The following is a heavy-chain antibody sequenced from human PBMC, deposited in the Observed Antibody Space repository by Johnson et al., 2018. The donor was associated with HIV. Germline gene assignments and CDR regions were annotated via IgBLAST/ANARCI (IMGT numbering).Heavy chain of an antibody. J-gene: IGHJ3*02. V-gene: IGHV3-30-3*01. CDR1: GFTFSSYA. Sequence: QMLLVESGGGVVQPGRSLRLSCAASGFTFSSYAMHWVRQAPGKGLEWVAVISYDGSNKYYADSVKGRFTISRDNSKNTLYLQMNSLRAEDTAVYYCAGDRRDGSSSRWFGPTRRAFDIWGQGTMVTVSS. D-gene: IGHD6-6*01. CDR3: AGDRRDGSSSRWFGPTRRAFDI. CDR2: ISYDGSNK.